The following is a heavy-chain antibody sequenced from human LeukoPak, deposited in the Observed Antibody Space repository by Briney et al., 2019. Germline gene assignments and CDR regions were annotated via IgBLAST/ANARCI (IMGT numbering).Heavy chain of an antibody. CDR2: IYYSGST. V-gene: IGHV4-59*01. J-gene: IGHJ4*02. Sequence: SETLSLTCTVSGGSISSYYWSWIRQPPGKGLEGIGYIYYSGSTNYNPSLKSRVTISVDTSKNQFSLKLSSVTAADTAVYYCARAGMATITTYFDYWGQGTLVTVSS. CDR3: ARAGMATITTYFDY. D-gene: IGHD5-24*01. CDR1: GGSISSYY.